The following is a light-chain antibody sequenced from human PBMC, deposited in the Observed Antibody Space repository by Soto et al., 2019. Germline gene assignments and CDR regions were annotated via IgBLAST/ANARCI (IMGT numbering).Light chain of an antibody. CDR1: SSDVGNYNL. Sequence: VLTQPAPVSGSSGQSIAISCTGTSSDVGNYNLVSWYQHDPGKAPKLLIYEGSKRPSGVSDRFSGSKSGNTASLTISGLQAEDEADYYCCSYASSSTYVFGTGTKVTVL. CDR2: EGS. J-gene: IGLJ1*01. V-gene: IGLV2-23*01. CDR3: CSYASSSTYV.